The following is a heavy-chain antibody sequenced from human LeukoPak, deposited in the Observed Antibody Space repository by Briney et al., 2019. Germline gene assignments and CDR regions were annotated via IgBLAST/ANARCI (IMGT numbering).Heavy chain of an antibody. Sequence: PGGSLRLSCAASGFTFSSYWMHWVRQAPGKGLVWVSRINSDGSSTSYADSVKGRFTISRDNAKNTLCLQMNSLRAEDTAVYYCARDAGELRLGELSPIDYWGQGTLVTVSS. CDR2: INSDGSST. CDR1: GFTFSSYW. V-gene: IGHV3-74*01. D-gene: IGHD3-16*02. J-gene: IGHJ4*02. CDR3: ARDAGELRLGELSPIDY.